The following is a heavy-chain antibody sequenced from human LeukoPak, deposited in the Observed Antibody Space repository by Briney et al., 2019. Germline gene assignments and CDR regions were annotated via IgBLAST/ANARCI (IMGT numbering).Heavy chain of an antibody. CDR1: GGSISSGGYY. V-gene: IGHV4-30-2*01. CDR3: ARGQLGSDAFDI. J-gene: IGHJ3*02. Sequence: SQTLSLTCTVSGGSISSGGYYWSWIRQPPGKGLEWIGYIYHSGSTYYNPSLKSRVTISVDTSKNQFSLKLSSVTAADTAVYYCARGQLGSDAFDIWGQGTMVTVSS. D-gene: IGHD7-27*01. CDR2: IYHSGST.